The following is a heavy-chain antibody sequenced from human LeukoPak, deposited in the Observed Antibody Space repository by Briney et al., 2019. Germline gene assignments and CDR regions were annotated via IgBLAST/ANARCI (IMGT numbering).Heavy chain of an antibody. J-gene: IGHJ5*02. Sequence: SETLSLTCTVSGGSVNYDAYSWSWIRHSAGKALEWIGYTYQPLGPSYNPSLKSRVTISGDTSNNQFSLKLRSVTAADTAVYYCASLIQTNWFDPWGQGTLVTVSS. CDR3: ASLIQTNWFDP. CDR2: TYQPLGP. CDR1: GGSVNYDAYS. V-gene: IGHV4-30-2*05.